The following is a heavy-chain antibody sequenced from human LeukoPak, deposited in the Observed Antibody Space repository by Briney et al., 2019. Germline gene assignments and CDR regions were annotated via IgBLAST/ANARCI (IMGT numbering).Heavy chain of an antibody. CDR1: GFTFSSYA. CDR3: VRFLEGWDTFFDY. V-gene: IGHV3-30-3*01. CDR2: ISYDGSNK. D-gene: IGHD3-3*01. Sequence: GGSLRLSCAASGFTFSSYAMHWVRQAPGKGLERVAVISYDGSNKYYADSVKGRFTISRDNSKNTLYLQMNSLRAEDTAVYYCVRFLEGWDTFFDYWGQGTLVTVSS. J-gene: IGHJ4*02.